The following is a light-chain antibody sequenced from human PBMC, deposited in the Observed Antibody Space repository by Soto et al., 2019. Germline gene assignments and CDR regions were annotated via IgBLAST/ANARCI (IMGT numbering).Light chain of an antibody. CDR1: RSLTNPY. Sequence: IMMSQSPATLSVSPGERATLSCRARRSLTNPYIAWYQQKPGQAPRLLIYGASNRATGIPARFSGSGSGTDFTVTVSSLEPEDFAVYYCQQRSNWPITFGQGTRLEIK. V-gene: IGKV3-11*01. CDR2: GAS. J-gene: IGKJ5*01. CDR3: QQRSNWPIT.